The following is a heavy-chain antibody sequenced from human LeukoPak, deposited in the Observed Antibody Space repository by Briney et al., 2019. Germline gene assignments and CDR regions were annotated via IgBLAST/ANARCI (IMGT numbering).Heavy chain of an antibody. J-gene: IGHJ5*02. V-gene: IGHV3-23*01. D-gene: IGHD1-26*01. Sequence: PGGSLRLSCAASGFTFSSYAMSWVRQAPGKGLEWFSAISGSGGSTYYADSVKGRFTISRDNSKNTLYLQMNSLRAEDTAVYYCAKDPYSGSYFVNWFDPWGQGTLVTVSS. CDR1: GFTFSSYA. CDR2: ISGSGGST. CDR3: AKDPYSGSYFVNWFDP.